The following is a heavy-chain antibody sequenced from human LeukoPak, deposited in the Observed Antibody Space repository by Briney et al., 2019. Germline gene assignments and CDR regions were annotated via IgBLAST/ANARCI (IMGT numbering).Heavy chain of an antibody. D-gene: IGHD1-26*01. CDR2: ISSSGGTT. CDR1: GFTFSSST. J-gene: IGHJ4*02. CDR3: AKGGLWEVNPY. Sequence: GGSLTLPCTASGFTFSSSTMNGSRRPPGRGREGVSSISSSGGTTYYGHSVKGRFTISRDTSKNTLYLQMKTLRAEDTAVYYCAKGGLWEVNPYWGQGTLVTVPS. V-gene: IGHV3-23*02.